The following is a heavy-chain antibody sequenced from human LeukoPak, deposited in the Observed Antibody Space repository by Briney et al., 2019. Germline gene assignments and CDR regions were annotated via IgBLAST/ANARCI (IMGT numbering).Heavy chain of an antibody. D-gene: IGHD3-10*01. CDR1: VYTFTSYG. CDR3: ARGDGENWFDP. V-gene: IGHV1-18*04. Sequence: SSVTVSLKASVYTFTSYGISWVRQPHPQGLEWMGLISAYNGNTNYAQKLQGRVTMTTDTSTSTAYMELRSLRSDDTAVYYCARGDGENWFDPWGQGTLVTVSS. CDR2: ISAYNGNT. J-gene: IGHJ5*02.